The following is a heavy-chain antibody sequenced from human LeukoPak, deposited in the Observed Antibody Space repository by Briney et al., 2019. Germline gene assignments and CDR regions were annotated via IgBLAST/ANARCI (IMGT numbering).Heavy chain of an antibody. V-gene: IGHV3-23*01. Sequence: GGSLRLSCAASGFTFSSYAMSWVRQAPGKGLEWVSAISGSGGSTYYADSVKGRFTISRDNSKNTLYLQMNSLRAEDTAVYYCAKSPFFGPVGHMDVWGKGTTVTVSS. CDR3: AKSPFFGPVGHMDV. D-gene: IGHD3-10*01. CDR2: ISGSGGST. J-gene: IGHJ6*03. CDR1: GFTFSSYA.